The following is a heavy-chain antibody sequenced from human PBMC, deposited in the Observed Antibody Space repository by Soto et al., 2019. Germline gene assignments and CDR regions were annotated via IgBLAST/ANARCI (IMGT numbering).Heavy chain of an antibody. Sequence: QLQLQESGPGLVKPSETLSLTCTVSGGSISSSSYYWGWIRQPPGKGLEWIGSIYYSGSTYYNPSLKSRVTISVDTSKNQFSLKLSSVTAADTAVYYCASGTPSQTGYIWFDPWGQGTLVTVSS. CDR1: GGSISSSSYY. CDR2: IYYSGST. CDR3: ASGTPSQTGYIWFDP. J-gene: IGHJ5*02. V-gene: IGHV4-39*01. D-gene: IGHD3-9*01.